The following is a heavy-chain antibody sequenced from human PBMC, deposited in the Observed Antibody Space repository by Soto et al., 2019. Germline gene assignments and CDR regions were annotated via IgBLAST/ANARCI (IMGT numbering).Heavy chain of an antibody. V-gene: IGHV5-51*01. CDR1: GYIFIDYW. Sequence: GESLKISCKASGYIFIDYWIGWVRQMPGKGLEWMGIVYPRDSDTRYSPSFQGQVTISADRSTGTAFLQGRSLKASYTALYYCARPPLPGYSIHFHSCGQRTLVTVSS. J-gene: IGHJ4*02. CDR3: ARPPLPGYSIHFHS. CDR2: VYPRDSDT. D-gene: IGHD2-15*01.